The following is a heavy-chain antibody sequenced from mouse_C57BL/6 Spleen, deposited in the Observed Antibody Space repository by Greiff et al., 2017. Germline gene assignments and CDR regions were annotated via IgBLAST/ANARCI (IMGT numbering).Heavy chain of an antibody. D-gene: IGHD2-2*01. J-gene: IGHJ2*01. V-gene: IGHV1-69*01. CDR3: ARGPMVKDY. Sequence: QVQLQQPGAELVMPGASVKLSCKASGYTFTSYWMHWVKQRPGQGLEWIGEIDPSDSYTNYNQKFKGKSTFTVDNSSSTAYMQLSSLTSEDSAVYYCARGPMVKDYWGQGTTLTVSS. CDR1: GYTFTSYW. CDR2: IDPSDSYT.